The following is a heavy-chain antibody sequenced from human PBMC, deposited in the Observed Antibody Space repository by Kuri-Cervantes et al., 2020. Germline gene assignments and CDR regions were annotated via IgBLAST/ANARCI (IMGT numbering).Heavy chain of an antibody. V-gene: IGHV4-59*01. CDR3: ARVSGIAVVKYYFDY. CDR1: GGSISSYY. CDR2: IYYSGST. J-gene: IGHJ4*02. D-gene: IGHD6-19*01. Sequence: SETLSLTCTVSGGSISSYYWSWIRQPPGKGLEWIGYIYYSGSTNYNPSLKSRVTISVDTSKNQFSLKLSSVTAADTAVYYCARVSGIAVVKYYFDYWGQGTLVTVSS.